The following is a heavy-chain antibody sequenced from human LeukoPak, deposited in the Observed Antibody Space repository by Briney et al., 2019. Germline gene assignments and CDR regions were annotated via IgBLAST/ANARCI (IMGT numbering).Heavy chain of an antibody. CDR2: ITGSGRTI. CDR3: ARMVVPHRFDY. Sequence: GGSLRLSCAASGFTFSRYWMSWVRQAPGKGLEWLSYITGSGRTIYYADSVKGRFTISRDNAKNSLYLQMNSLRAEDTAVYYCARMVVPHRFDYWGQGNLVTVSS. J-gene: IGHJ4*02. CDR1: GFTFSRYW. V-gene: IGHV3-48*04. D-gene: IGHD2-2*01.